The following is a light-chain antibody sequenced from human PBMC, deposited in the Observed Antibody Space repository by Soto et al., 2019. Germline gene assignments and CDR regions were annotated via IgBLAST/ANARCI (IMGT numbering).Light chain of an antibody. CDR1: QTMISL. CDR3: QQYNSYSWT. V-gene: IGKV1-5*03. CDR2: KAS. J-gene: IGKJ1*01. Sequence: DIQMTQSPSTLSGSVGDRVTITCRASQTMISLLAWYQQKPWKAPKLLMYKASTLKSGVPSRFSGSRSGTEFTLTLSSLQPDDFATYYCQQYNSYSWTFGQGTKADIK.